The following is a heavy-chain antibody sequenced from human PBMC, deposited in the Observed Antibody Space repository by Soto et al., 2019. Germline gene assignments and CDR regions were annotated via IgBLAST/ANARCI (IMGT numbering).Heavy chain of an antibody. D-gene: IGHD2-2*01. CDR1: GFTFSSYA. Sequence: PGGSLRLSCAASGFTFSSYAMSWVRQAPGKGLEWVSAISGSGGSTYYADSVKGRFTISRDNSKNTLHLQMNSLRAEDTAVYYCAKDWVFCSSTSCAFDYWGQGTLVTVSS. V-gene: IGHV3-23*01. J-gene: IGHJ4*02. CDR3: AKDWVFCSSTSCAFDY. CDR2: ISGSGGST.